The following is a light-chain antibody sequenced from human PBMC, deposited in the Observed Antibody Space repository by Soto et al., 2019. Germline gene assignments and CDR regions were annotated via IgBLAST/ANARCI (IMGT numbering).Light chain of an antibody. CDR2: GES. Sequence: DIQMTQSPSSLAASVGDRVTISCRASQIISTYLNWYQQKPGQVPTLLIYGESSLQSGVPSRFSASGSGTDFTLSISSLQREDFATYYCQQSYSTPHTFGQGTKLEIK. CDR1: QIISTY. J-gene: IGKJ2*01. V-gene: IGKV1-39*01. CDR3: QQSYSTPHT.